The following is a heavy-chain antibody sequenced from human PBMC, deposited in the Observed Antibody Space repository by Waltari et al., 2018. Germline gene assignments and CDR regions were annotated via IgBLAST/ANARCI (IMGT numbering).Heavy chain of an antibody. Sequence: QVQLQESGPGLVKPSQTLSLTCTVSGGSISSGGYYCSWIRQHPGKGLEWIGYNYYRGSTYYNPSLKSLVTISVDTSKNQFSLKLSSVTAADTAVYYCARGDAGDYYGMDVWGQGTTVTVSS. D-gene: IGHD7-27*01. CDR1: GGSISSGGYY. V-gene: IGHV4-31*01. CDR3: ARGDAGDYYGMDV. J-gene: IGHJ6*02. CDR2: NYYRGST.